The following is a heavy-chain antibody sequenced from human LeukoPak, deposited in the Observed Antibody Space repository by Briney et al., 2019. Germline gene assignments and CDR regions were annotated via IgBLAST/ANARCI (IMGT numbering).Heavy chain of an antibody. CDR1: GYSFTSYW. V-gene: IGHV5-51*01. CDR2: IYPGDSDT. CDR3: VISIAAAGTLDP. J-gene: IGHJ5*02. D-gene: IGHD6-13*01. Sequence: GESLRISCKGSGYSFTSYWIGWVRQMPGKGLEWMGIIYPGDSDTRYSPSFQGQVTISADKSISTAYLQWSSLTASDTAMYYCVISIAAAGTLDPWGQGTLVTVSS.